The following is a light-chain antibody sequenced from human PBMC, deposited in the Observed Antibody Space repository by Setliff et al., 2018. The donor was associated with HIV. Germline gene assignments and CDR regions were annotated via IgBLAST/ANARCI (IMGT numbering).Light chain of an antibody. CDR3: TSYTTSSSPYV. V-gene: IGLV2-14*03. J-gene: IGLJ1*01. CDR2: NVN. CDR1: RNDVGGYDY. Sequence: QSVLAQPASVSGSPGQSITISCTGTRNDVGGYDYVSWYQHHPGKAPKLIIYNVNKRPSGVSNRLSGSKSGNTASLTISGLQAEDEADYYCTSYTTSSSPYVFGTGTKVTVL.